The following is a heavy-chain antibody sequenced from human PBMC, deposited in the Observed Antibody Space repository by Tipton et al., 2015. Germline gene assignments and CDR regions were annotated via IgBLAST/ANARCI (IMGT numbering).Heavy chain of an antibody. CDR1: GGSISSYY. CDR2: IYTSGST. J-gene: IGHJ4*02. V-gene: IGHV4-4*07. Sequence: LRLSCTVSGGSISSYYWSWIRQPAGKGLEWIGRIYTSGSTNYNPSLKSRVTMSVDTSKNQFSLNLTSVTAADTALYYCANLYVDYDYWGQGILVTVSS. D-gene: IGHD4-17*01. CDR3: ANLYVDYDY.